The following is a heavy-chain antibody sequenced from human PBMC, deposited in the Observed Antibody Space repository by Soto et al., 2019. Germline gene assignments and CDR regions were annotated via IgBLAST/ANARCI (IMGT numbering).Heavy chain of an antibody. CDR2: IYYSGST. Sequence: SETLSLTCTVSGGSISSGGYYWSWIRQHPGKGLEWIGYIYYSGSTYYNPSLKSRVTISVDTSKNQFSLKLSSVTAADTAVYYCARESIFETGYSLTLGFDPWGQGTLVTVPS. CDR3: ARESIFETGYSLTLGFDP. V-gene: IGHV4-31*03. J-gene: IGHJ5*02. CDR1: GGSISSGGYY. D-gene: IGHD3-9*01.